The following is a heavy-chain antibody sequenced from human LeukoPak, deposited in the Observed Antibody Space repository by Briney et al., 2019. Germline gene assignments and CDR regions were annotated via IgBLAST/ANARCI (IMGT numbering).Heavy chain of an antibody. CDR1: GYTFTAYY. CDR3: ARGREHYFDY. CDR2: INPISGGT. D-gene: IGHD1-26*01. Sequence: ASVKVSCKTSGYTFTAYYIHWVRQSPGQGLEWMGWINPISGGTNYAQKFQDRVTMTRATSISTAYMELSRLRSDDTAIYYCARGREHYFDYWGQGTLVTVSS. V-gene: IGHV1-2*02. J-gene: IGHJ4*02.